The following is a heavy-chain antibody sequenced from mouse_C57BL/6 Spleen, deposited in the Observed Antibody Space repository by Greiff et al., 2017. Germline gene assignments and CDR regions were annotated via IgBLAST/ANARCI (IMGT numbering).Heavy chain of an antibody. D-gene: IGHD5-2*01. Sequence: EVKVEESGGGLVQPGGSMTLSCVASGFTFSNYWMNWVRQSPEKGLEWVAQIRLKSDNYATHSAVSVKGMFTLTRDDAKSSVYLQMSNLKAEDTAIYYCTREYDYEGMDYWGQGTSVTVSS. V-gene: IGHV6-3*01. CDR3: TREYDYEGMDY. J-gene: IGHJ4*01. CDR2: IRLKSDNYAT. CDR1: GFTFSNYW.